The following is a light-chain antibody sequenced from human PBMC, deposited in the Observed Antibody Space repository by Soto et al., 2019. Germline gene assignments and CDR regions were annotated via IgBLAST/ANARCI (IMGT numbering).Light chain of an antibody. J-gene: IGLJ1*01. CDR1: SSNIGSNT. Sequence: QSVLTQPPSASGTPGQRVTISCSGSSSNIGSNTVNWYQQLPRTAPKLLIHSNNQRPSGVPDRFSGPKSGTSASLAISGLQSEDEADYYCAAWDDSLNGLYVFANGIKVIV. V-gene: IGLV1-44*01. CDR3: AAWDDSLNGLYV. CDR2: SNN.